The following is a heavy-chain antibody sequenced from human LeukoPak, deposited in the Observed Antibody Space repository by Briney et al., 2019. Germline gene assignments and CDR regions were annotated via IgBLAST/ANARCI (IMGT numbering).Heavy chain of an antibody. CDR1: GFTFSSYA. D-gene: IGHD3-16*01. CDR2: ISYDGSNK. CDR3: ARAPLGDVAFDI. Sequence: GRSLRLSCGASGFTFSSYAMHWVRQAPGKGLEWVAVISYDGSNKYYADSVKGRFTISRDNSKNTLYLQMNSLRAEDTAVYYCARAPLGDVAFDIWGQGTMVTVSS. V-gene: IGHV3-30-3*01. J-gene: IGHJ3*02.